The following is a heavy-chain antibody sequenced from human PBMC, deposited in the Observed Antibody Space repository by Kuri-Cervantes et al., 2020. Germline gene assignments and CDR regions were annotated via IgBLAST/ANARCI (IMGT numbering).Heavy chain of an antibody. J-gene: IGHJ6*02. V-gene: IGHV4-61*01. D-gene: IGHD3-10*01. Sequence: SETLSLTCTVSGGSISSSSYYWSWIRQHPGKGLEWIGYIYYSGSTNYNPSLKSRVTISVDTSKNQFSLKLSSVTAADTAVYYCARIPAIGVRGVITLYYYYGMDVWGQGTTVTVSS. CDR3: ARIPAIGVRGVITLYYYYGMDV. CDR2: IYYSGST. CDR1: GGSISSSSYY.